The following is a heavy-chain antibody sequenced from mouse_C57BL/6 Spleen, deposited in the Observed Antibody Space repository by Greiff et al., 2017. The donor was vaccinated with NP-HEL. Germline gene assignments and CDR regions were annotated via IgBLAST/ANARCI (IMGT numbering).Heavy chain of an antibody. CDR2: IDPSDSET. Sequence: QVQLQQPGAELVRPGSSVKLSCKASGYTFTSYWMHWVKQRPIQGLEWIGNIDPSDSETHYNQKFKDKATLTVDKSSSTAYMQLSSLTSEDSAVYYCARYGDYDLGYFDYWGQGTTLTVSS. CDR3: ARYGDYDLGYFDY. J-gene: IGHJ2*01. V-gene: IGHV1-52*01. D-gene: IGHD2-4*01. CDR1: GYTFTSYW.